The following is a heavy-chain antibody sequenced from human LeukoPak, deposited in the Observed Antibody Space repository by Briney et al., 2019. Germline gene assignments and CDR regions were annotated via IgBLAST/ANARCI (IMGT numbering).Heavy chain of an antibody. V-gene: IGHV4-39*07. CDR3: ARGRRDIVVVVAAPRPYYYYYMDV. J-gene: IGHJ6*03. D-gene: IGHD2-15*01. CDR1: GGSISSYY. Sequence: PSETLSLTCTVSGGSISSYYWGWLRQPPGKGLEWIGSIYHSESTYYNPSLKSRVTISVDTSKNQFSLKLSSVTAADTAVYYCARGRRDIVVVVAAPRPYYYYYMDVWGKGTTVTVSS. CDR2: IYHSEST.